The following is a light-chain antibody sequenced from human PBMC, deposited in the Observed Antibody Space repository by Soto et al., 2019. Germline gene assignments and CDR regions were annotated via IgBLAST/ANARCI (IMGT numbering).Light chain of an antibody. CDR3: CSYAGSHSYV. Sequence: QSALTQPRSVSGSPGQTVTISCIGTSSNVGVYNYVSWYQQYPGKAPKLMIYDVSKRPSGVPGRFSGSKSANTASLTISGLQAEDEADYYCCSYAGSHSYVFGTGTKVTVL. J-gene: IGLJ1*01. CDR2: DVS. CDR1: SSNVGVYNY. V-gene: IGLV2-11*01.